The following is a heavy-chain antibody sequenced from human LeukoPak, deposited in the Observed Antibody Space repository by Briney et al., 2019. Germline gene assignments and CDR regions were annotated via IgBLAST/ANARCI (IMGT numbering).Heavy chain of an antibody. J-gene: IGHJ3*02. CDR3: ARSRDRDAFDI. Sequence: PSETLSLTCAVYGGSFSGYFCIWIRQPPGKGLEWIGEINHSGRSNYNPSLKRRVTISVDTSKNQFSLKLSSVTAADTAVYYCARSRDRDAFDIWGQGTMVTVSS. D-gene: IGHD5-24*01. CDR2: INHSGRS. CDR1: GGSFSGYF. V-gene: IGHV4-34*01.